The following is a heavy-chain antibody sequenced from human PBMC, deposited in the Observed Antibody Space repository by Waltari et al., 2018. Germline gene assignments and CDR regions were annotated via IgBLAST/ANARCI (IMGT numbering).Heavy chain of an antibody. CDR2: INRDGSST. Sequence: EVQLVESGGGLVQPGGSLRLSCAASGFTSSSDWWHWVGQAPGKGLVWVSRINRDGSSTIYADSVKGRFTISRDNSNNRLYLQMNSLRAEDTAVYYCTREPSPDSGGYFYYYMDVWGKGTTVTVSS. CDR1: GFTSSSDW. D-gene: IGHD3-22*01. J-gene: IGHJ6*03. V-gene: IGHV3-74*01. CDR3: TREPSPDSGGYFYYYMDV.